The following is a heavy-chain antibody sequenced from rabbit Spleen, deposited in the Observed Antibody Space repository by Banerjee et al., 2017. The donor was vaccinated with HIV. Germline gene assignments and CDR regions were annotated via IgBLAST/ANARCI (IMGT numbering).Heavy chain of an antibody. V-gene: IGHV1S40*01. CDR1: GFSFSSGYD. J-gene: IGHJ4*01. Sequence: QQLVESGGGLVKPGASLTLTCKASGFSFSSGYDMCWVRQAPGKGLEWIACIGGGSGDCSAYANWARGRFTISKTSSTTVTLHLTSLTAADTATYFCARDLTGVIGWNFSLWGPGTLVTVS. D-gene: IGHD1-1*01. CDR2: IGGGSGDCS. CDR3: ARDLTGVIGWNFSL.